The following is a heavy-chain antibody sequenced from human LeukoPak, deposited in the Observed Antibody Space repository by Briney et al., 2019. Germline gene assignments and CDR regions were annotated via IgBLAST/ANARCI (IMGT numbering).Heavy chain of an antibody. J-gene: IGHJ4*02. CDR1: GFTFGNYA. CDR2: LSYDGGSK. Sequence: GGSLRLSCAASGFTFGNYAMNWFGRPPGRGLRGGAVLSYDGGSKYHADSVKGRFTISRDNSKNTLYLQMNSLRAEDTAVYYCARDGPQYTSSSGSSDYWGQGTLVTVSS. CDR3: ARDGPQYTSSSGSSDY. D-gene: IGHD6-6*01. V-gene: IGHV3-30-3*01.